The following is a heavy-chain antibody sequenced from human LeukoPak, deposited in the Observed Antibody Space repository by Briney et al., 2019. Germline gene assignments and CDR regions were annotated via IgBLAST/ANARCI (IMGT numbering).Heavy chain of an antibody. V-gene: IGHV3-66*01. CDR1: EFSVGSNY. J-gene: IGHJ4*02. D-gene: IGHD6-19*01. CDR3: AGGVGWILDY. Sequence: GGSLRLSCAASEFSVGSNYMTWVRQAPGKGLEWVSLIYSGGSTYYADSVKGRFTISRDNAQNSLYLQMNSLRAEDTAVYYCAGGVGWILDYWGQGTLVTVSS. CDR2: IYSGGST.